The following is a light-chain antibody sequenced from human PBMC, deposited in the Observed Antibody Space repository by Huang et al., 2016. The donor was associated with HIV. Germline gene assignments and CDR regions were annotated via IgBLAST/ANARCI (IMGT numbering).Light chain of an antibody. CDR2: GAS. J-gene: IGKJ2*01. CDR1: QGISNY. Sequence: DIQMTQSPSSLSISVGDRVTITCRASQGISNYLAWYQQKPGKVPKLLIYGASTLQSVVPSRCSGSGSGTDFTLTISSLQPEDVATYYCQNYYSVPYTFGQGTKLEIK. V-gene: IGKV1-27*01. CDR3: QNYYSVPYT.